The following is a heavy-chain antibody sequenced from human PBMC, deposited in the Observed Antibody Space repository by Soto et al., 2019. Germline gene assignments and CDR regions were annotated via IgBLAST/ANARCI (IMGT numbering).Heavy chain of an antibody. CDR3: AREGCSSTSCYPPYYYYGTDV. Sequence: SATLSLTCTVSGGSISSYDWSLIRQPPGNGLEWIGYIYYSGSTNYNPSLKSRVTISVDTSKNQFSLKLSSVTAADTAVYYCAREGCSSTSCYPPYYYYGTDVLGQGTTVIVCS. J-gene: IGHJ6*02. CDR2: IYYSGST. D-gene: IGHD2-2*01. V-gene: IGHV4-59*01. CDR1: GGSISSYD.